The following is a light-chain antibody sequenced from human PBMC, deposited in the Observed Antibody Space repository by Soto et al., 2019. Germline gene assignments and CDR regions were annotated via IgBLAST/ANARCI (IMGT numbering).Light chain of an antibody. V-gene: IGKV3-20*01. J-gene: IGKJ1*01. CDR1: QSVRTSF. CDR3: QPFVVSLTRT. CDR2: GAS. Sequence: TLSFSPGERATVSCRAIQSVRTSFLAWYQQKPGQAPTLLIYGASSRATGIPDRFSGGGSGTDFTLTISRLEPEDFAVYYCQPFVVSLTRTFGQVTIV.